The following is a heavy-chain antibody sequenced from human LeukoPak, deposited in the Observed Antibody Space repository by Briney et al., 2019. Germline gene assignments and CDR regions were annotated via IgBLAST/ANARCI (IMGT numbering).Heavy chain of an antibody. CDR3: ARDYLDSSGYYYYFDY. CDR2: IRSDGSST. CDR1: GFTFSNYA. V-gene: IGHV3-74*01. D-gene: IGHD3-22*01. J-gene: IGHJ4*02. Sequence: GGSLRLSCAASGFTFSNYAMSWVRQAPGKGLVWVSRIRSDGSSTNYADSVKGRFTISRDNARNTLYLQMNSLRVEDTAVYYCARDYLDSSGYYYYFDYWGQGTLVTVST.